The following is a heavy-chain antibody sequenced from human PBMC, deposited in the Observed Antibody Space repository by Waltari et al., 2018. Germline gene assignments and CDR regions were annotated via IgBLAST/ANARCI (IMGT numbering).Heavy chain of an antibody. CDR1: GYSISSGYY. D-gene: IGHD4-17*01. CDR3: ARPHDGDYASFDY. CDR2: IYHSGST. Sequence: QVQLQESGPGLVKPSETLSLTCAVSGYSISSGYYWGWFRQPPGKGLEWIGSIYHSGSTYYNPSLKSRVTISVDTSKNQFSLKLSSVTAADTAVYYCARPHDGDYASFDYWGQGTLVTVSS. V-gene: IGHV4-38-2*01. J-gene: IGHJ4*02.